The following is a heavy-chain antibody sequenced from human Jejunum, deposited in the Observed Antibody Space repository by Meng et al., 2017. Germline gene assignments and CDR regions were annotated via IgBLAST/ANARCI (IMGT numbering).Heavy chain of an antibody. V-gene: IGHV4-34*01. CDR2: IDLSGTT. D-gene: IGHD3-10*01. Sequence: SETLSLTCGVYGGSFSGYYCGWIRQSPGKGLGWIGDIDLSGTTNYSPSLKSRVTISVDTSKNQFSLNLNSVTAADTAVYYCARGGGPRAYYFDYWGQGTVVTVSS. CDR3: ARGGGPRAYYFDY. CDR1: GGSFSGYY. J-gene: IGHJ4*02.